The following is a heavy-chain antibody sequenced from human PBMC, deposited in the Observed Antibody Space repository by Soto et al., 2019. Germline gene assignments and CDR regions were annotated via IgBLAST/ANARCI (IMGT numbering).Heavy chain of an antibody. CDR2: ISYDGSNK. V-gene: IGHV3-30-3*01. Sequence: QVQLVESGGGVVQPGRSLRLSCAASGFTFSSYAMHWVRQAPGKGLEWVAVISYDGSNKFYADSVKGRLTISRDNSKNTLYVQMNSLRDEDTAVYYCARDPGIAVAGGLDYWAQGTLVTVSS. J-gene: IGHJ4*02. CDR1: GFTFSSYA. D-gene: IGHD6-19*01. CDR3: ARDPGIAVAGGLDY.